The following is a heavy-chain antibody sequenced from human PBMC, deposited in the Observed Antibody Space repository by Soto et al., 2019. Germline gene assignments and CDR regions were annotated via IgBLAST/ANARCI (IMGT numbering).Heavy chain of an antibody. Sequence: SETLSLTCAVYGGSFSGYYWSWIRQPPGKGLEWIGEINHSGSTNYNPSLKSRVTISVDTSKNQFSLKLSSVTAADTAVYYCARVLSAPYLAADYSNYESGHYYYGMDVWGQGTTVTVSS. V-gene: IGHV4-34*01. CDR1: GGSFSGYY. CDR3: ARVLSAPYLAADYSNYESGHYYYGMDV. J-gene: IGHJ6*02. CDR2: INHSGST. D-gene: IGHD4-4*01.